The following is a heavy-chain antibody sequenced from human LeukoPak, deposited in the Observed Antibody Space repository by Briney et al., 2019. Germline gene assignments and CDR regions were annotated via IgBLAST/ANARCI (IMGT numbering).Heavy chain of an antibody. CDR3: ATDLGSYAFDY. J-gene: IGHJ4*02. V-gene: IGHV3-15*01. Sequence: GGSLRLSCAASGFTFSNAWMNWVRQAPGKGLEWVGRIKSKSDGGTANFAAPVKGRFSISRDDSKHTLYLHMNSLHTGDTAVYYCATDLGSYAFDYWGQGALVTVSP. D-gene: IGHD3-16*01. CDR2: IKSKSDGGTA. CDR1: GFTFSNAW.